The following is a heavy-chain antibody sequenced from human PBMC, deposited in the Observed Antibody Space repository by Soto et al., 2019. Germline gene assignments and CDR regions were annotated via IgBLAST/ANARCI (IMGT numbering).Heavy chain of an antibody. CDR3: ERGVDY. Sequence: QVQLVESGGGVVQPGRSLRLSCAASGFTFNNYGMHWVRQAPGKGLEWVALISYDGRKKYYADSVKGRFNISRDNSKNPLYLQMNSSSAEEKDGYCCERGVDYWGQGTLVTVSS. D-gene: IGHD2-8*01. J-gene: IGHJ4*02. CDR2: ISYDGRKK. V-gene: IGHV3-30*03. CDR1: GFTFNNYG.